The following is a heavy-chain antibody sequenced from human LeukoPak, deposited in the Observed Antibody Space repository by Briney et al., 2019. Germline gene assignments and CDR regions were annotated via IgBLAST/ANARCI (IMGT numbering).Heavy chain of an antibody. Sequence: PGGSLRLSCAASGFTVSSHYMNWVRQAPAKGLQWVSVLYSDGTTYCADSVKGRFTISRDNSRSTLFLQMNSLRAEDTAVYYCATYNWDYDADYWGQGTLVTVSS. CDR2: LYSDGTT. CDR3: ATYNWDYDADY. J-gene: IGHJ4*02. CDR1: GFTVSSHY. V-gene: IGHV3-66*01. D-gene: IGHD1-7*01.